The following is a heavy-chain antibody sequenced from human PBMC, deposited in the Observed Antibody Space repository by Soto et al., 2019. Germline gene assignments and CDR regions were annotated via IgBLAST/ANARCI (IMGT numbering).Heavy chain of an antibody. D-gene: IGHD4-4*01. J-gene: IGHJ4*02. Sequence: TLSLTCAISGDSVSNNGAAWNWIRQSPSRGLEWLGRTYYRSKWYYDYAVSVKSRMTINPDTSKNQFSLQLTSVTPEDTAVYFCAREPPAFHSAFDYWGQGTVVTVSS. CDR3: AREPPAFHSAFDY. CDR1: GDSVSNNGAA. CDR2: TYYRSKWYY. V-gene: IGHV6-1*01.